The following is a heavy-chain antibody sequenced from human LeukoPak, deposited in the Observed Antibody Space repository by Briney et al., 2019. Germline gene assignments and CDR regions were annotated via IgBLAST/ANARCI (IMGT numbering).Heavy chain of an antibody. CDR2: ISSSSSTI. CDR1: GFTFSSYS. D-gene: IGHD6-13*01. J-gene: IGHJ4*02. CDR3: ARRPYSSSWFYFDY. Sequence: GGSLRLSCAASGFTFSSYSMNWVRQAPGKGLEWVSYISSSSSTIYYADSVKGRFTISRDNAKNSLYLQMNSLSAEDTAVYYCARRPYSSSWFYFDYWGQGTLVTVSS. V-gene: IGHV3-48*04.